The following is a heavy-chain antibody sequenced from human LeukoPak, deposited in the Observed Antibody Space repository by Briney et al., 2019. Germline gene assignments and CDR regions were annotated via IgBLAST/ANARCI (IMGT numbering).Heavy chain of an antibody. Sequence: SETLSLTCTVSGDSISSYYWSWIRQPAGKGLEWIGRIYTSGSTNYNPSLKSRVTMSVDTSKNQFSLKLSSVTAADTAVYYCARVVVVPAARAGWFDPWGQGTLVTVSS. CDR2: IYTSGST. D-gene: IGHD2-2*01. V-gene: IGHV4-4*07. J-gene: IGHJ5*02. CDR3: ARVVVVPAARAGWFDP. CDR1: GDSISSYY.